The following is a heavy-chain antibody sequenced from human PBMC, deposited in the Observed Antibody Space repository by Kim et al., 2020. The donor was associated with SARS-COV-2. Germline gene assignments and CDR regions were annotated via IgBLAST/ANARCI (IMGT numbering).Heavy chain of an antibody. CDR3: ARQGYDSSGYYSIRAFDI. J-gene: IGHJ3*02. Sequence: GESLKISCKGSGYSFTSYWISWVRQMPGKGLEWMGRIDPSDSYTNYSPSFQGHVTISADKSISTAYLQWSSLKASDTAMYYCARQGYDSSGYYSIRAFDIWGQGTMVTVSS. D-gene: IGHD3-22*01. CDR1: GYSFTSYW. CDR2: IDPSDSYT. V-gene: IGHV5-10-1*01.